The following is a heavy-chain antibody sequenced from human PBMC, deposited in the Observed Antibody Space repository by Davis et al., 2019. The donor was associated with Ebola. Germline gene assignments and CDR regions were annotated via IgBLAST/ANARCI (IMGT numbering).Heavy chain of an antibody. J-gene: IGHJ1*01. Sequence: PGGSLRLSCAASGFTFSSYSMNWVRQAPGKGLEWVSYISSSGSTIYYADSVKGRFTISRDNAKNSLYLQMNSLRAEDTAVYYCARALRGYYYDSSGYGSAEYFQHWGQGTLVTVSS. CDR3: ARALRGYYYDSSGYGSAEYFQH. CDR2: ISSSGSTI. CDR1: GFTFSSYS. V-gene: IGHV3-48*04. D-gene: IGHD3-22*01.